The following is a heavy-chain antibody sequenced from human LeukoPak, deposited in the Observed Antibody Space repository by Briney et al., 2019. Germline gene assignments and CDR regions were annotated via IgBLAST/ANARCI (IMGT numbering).Heavy chain of an antibody. Sequence: SDTLSLTCAVYAGSLTGYYSSWIRPPPGKGLGWIVEINLSVSNTYNPPLKSRVTISVDTSRNHFFLKLSALHAAHTAVYYCARGGAAGAYGYWGQGTLVTVSS. V-gene: IGHV4-34*01. CDR2: INLSVSN. CDR3: ARGGAAGAYGY. J-gene: IGHJ4*02. D-gene: IGHD6-25*01. CDR1: AGSLTGYY.